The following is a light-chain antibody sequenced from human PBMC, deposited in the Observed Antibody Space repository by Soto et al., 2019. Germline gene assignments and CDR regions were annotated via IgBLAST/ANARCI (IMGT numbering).Light chain of an antibody. J-gene: IGKJ3*01. CDR1: QSVSSN. CDR2: GAS. V-gene: IGKV3-15*01. Sequence: EIVMTQSPDTLSVSPGERATLSCRASQSVSSNLAWYQQKPGQAPRRLIYGASTRATGIPAMFSGSGSGTEFTLTISSLQAEDFAVYYCQQYNNWPPWTFGPGTKVDIK. CDR3: QQYNNWPPWT.